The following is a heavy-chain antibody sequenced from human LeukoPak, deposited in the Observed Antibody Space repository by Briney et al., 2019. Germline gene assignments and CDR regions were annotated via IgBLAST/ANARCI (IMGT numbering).Heavy chain of an antibody. Sequence: SETLSLTCAVYGGSFSGYYWSWIRQPPGKGLEWIGYIYYSGSTNYNPSLKSRVTISVDTSKNQFSLKLSSVTAADTAVYYCARESFYYDSSGYPHAFDIWGQGTMVTVSS. CDR2: IYYSGST. D-gene: IGHD3-22*01. J-gene: IGHJ3*02. CDR1: GGSFSGYY. CDR3: ARESFYYDSSGYPHAFDI. V-gene: IGHV4-59*01.